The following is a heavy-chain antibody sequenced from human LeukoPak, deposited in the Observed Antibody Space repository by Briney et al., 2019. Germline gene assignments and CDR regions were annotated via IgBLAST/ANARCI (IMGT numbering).Heavy chain of an antibody. CDR3: ASASSHRTAAGGDY. CDR2: INGDGGSR. D-gene: IGHD6-13*01. J-gene: IGHJ4*02. Sequence: GGSLRLSCAASGFTFSTSWMHWVRPAPGKGLVWVSRINGDGGSRNYADSVKGRFTISRDNAKNTLYLQMSSLRVEDTAVYYCASASSHRTAAGGDYWGQGTLVTVST. CDR1: GFTFSTSW. V-gene: IGHV3-74*01.